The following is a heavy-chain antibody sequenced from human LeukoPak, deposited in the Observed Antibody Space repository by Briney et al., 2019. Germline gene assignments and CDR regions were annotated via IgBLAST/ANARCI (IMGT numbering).Heavy chain of an antibody. CDR2: INAGNGNT. Sequence: GASVKVSCKASGYTFTSYAMHWVRQAPGQRLEWMGWINAGNGNTKYSQKFQGRVTITRDTSTSTAYMELSSLRSEDTAVYYCARALGYCTNGVCFPIYYYYYGMDVWGQGTTVTVSS. CDR1: GYTFTSYA. J-gene: IGHJ6*02. D-gene: IGHD2-8*01. V-gene: IGHV1-3*01. CDR3: ARALGYCTNGVCFPIYYYYYGMDV.